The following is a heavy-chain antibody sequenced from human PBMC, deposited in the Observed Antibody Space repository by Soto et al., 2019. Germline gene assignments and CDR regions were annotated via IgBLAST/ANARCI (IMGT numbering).Heavy chain of an antibody. D-gene: IGHD6-19*01. V-gene: IGHV3-7*01. J-gene: IGHJ3*02. CDR3: ARAMSAGWYAPMWAFDI. CDR1: GFTFSSYW. Sequence: PGGSLRLSCAASGFTFSSYWMSWVRQAPGKGLEWVANIKQDGSEKYYVDSVKGRFTISRDNAKNSLYLQMNSLRAEDTAVYYCARAMSAGWYAPMWAFDIWGQGTMVTVSS. CDR2: IKQDGSEK.